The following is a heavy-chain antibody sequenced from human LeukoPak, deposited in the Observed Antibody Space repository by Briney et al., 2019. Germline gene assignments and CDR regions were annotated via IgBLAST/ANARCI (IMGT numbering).Heavy chain of an antibody. J-gene: IGHJ3*02. V-gene: IGHV4-30-4*08. CDR2: FYYTGST. D-gene: IGHD3-10*01. Sequence: KPSETLSLTCTVSGGSISSTDYFWGWIRQPPGKGLEWIVNFYYTGSTYYNPSLKSRVTISVDASKNPFSLQLSCVTAADTAVYYCARDGRRIVRGVRPKGDFDIWGQGTMVTVSS. CDR1: GGSISSTDYF. CDR3: ARDGRRIVRGVRPKGDFDI.